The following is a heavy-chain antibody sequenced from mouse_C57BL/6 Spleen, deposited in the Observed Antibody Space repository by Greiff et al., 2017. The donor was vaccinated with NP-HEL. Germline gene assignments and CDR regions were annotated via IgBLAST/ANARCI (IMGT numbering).Heavy chain of an antibody. CDR3: AREDYGNYI. V-gene: IGHV1-61*01. J-gene: IGHJ2*01. CDR2: IYPSDSET. CDR1: GYTFTSYW. D-gene: IGHD2-1*01. Sequence: VQLQQSGAELVRPGSSVKLSCKASGYTFTSYWMDWVKQRPGQGLEWIGNIYPSDSETHYNQKFKDKATLTVDKSSSTAYMQLSSLTSEDSAVYYCAREDYGNYIWGQGTTLTVSS.